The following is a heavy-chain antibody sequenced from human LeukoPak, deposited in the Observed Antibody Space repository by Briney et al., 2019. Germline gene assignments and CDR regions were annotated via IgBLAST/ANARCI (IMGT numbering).Heavy chain of an antibody. J-gene: IGHJ5*02. CDR2: IIPFFATT. Sequence: GASVKVSCKASGYTFTSYGISWVRQAPGQGLEWMGGIIPFFATTDYAQKFQGRVTLTTDESTSTAYMELINLRSEDTAVYYCAREVDSYDSGTFPRGGWFDTWGQGTLVTVSS. V-gene: IGHV1-69*05. CDR3: AREVDSYDSGTFPRGGWFDT. D-gene: IGHD3-10*01. CDR1: GYTFTSYG.